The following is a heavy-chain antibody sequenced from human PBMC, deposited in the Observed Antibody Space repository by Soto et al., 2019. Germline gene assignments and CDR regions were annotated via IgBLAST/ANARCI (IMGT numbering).Heavy chain of an antibody. J-gene: IGHJ4*02. CDR3: ARGTRRAAAGQYYFDY. Sequence: PGGSLRLSCAASGFTFSSYSMNWVRQAPGKGLEWVSSISSSSSYIYYADSVKGRFTISRDNAKNSLYLQMNSLRAEDTAVYYCARGTRRAAAGQYYFDYWGQGTLVTVSS. D-gene: IGHD6-13*01. CDR1: GFTFSSYS. CDR2: ISSSSSYI. V-gene: IGHV3-21*01.